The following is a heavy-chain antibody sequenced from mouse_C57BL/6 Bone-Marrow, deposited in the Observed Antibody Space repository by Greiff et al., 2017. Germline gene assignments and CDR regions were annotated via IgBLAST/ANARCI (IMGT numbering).Heavy chain of an antibody. J-gene: IGHJ3*01. V-gene: IGHV3-6*01. Sequence: ESGPGLVKPSQSLSLTCSVTGYSITSGYYWNWIRQFPGNKLEWMGYISYDGSNNYNPSLKNRISITRDTSKNQFFLKLNSVTTEDTATYYCAREGDGYYLFAYWGQGTLVTVSA. CDR1: GYSITSGYY. CDR2: ISYDGSN. D-gene: IGHD2-3*01. CDR3: AREGDGYYLFAY.